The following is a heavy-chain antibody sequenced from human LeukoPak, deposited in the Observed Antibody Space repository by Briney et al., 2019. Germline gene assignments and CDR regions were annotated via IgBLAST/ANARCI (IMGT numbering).Heavy chain of an antibody. V-gene: IGHV4-61*01. CDR1: GGSVSSGSYY. D-gene: IGHD6-13*01. CDR2: IYYSGST. Sequence: SETLSLTCTVSGGSVSSGSYYWSWIRQPPGKGLEWIGYIYYSGSTNYNPSLKSRVTISVDTSKNQFSLKLSSVTAADTAVYYCARDSSSWGFDYWGQGTLVTVSS. CDR3: ARDSSSWGFDY. J-gene: IGHJ4*02.